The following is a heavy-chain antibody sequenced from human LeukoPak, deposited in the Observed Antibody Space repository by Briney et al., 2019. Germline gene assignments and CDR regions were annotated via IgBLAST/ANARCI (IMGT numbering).Heavy chain of an antibody. V-gene: IGHV3-21*01. CDR2: ISSAGGYI. D-gene: IGHD2-2*01. Sequence: GGSLRLSCAASGFTFSSYTLNWVRQAPGRGLEWVSSISSAGGYIYYADSVKGRFTISRDNAKNSLYLQMNSLRAVDTAVYYCAREIVSSNSFDNWGQGTLVTVSS. CDR3: AREIVSSNSFDN. CDR1: GFTFSSYT. J-gene: IGHJ4*02.